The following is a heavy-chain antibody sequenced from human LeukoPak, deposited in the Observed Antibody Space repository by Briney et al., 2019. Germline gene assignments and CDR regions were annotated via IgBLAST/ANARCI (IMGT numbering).Heavy chain of an antibody. CDR1: GGTFSSYA. V-gene: IGHV1-69*05. CDR3: ARRTRNWSYGGDWYFDL. Sequence: ASVKVSCKASGGTFSSYAISWVRQAPGQGLEWMGRIIPIFGTANYAQKFQGRVTITTDESTSTAYMELSSLRSEDTAVYYCARRTRNWSYGGDWYFDLWGRGTLVTVSS. CDR2: IIPIFGTA. J-gene: IGHJ2*01. D-gene: IGHD1-7*01.